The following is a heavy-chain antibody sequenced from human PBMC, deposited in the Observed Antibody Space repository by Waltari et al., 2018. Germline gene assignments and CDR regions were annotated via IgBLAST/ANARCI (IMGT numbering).Heavy chain of an antibody. CDR3: VRDKPHSWFDP. CDR2: IPNDGGDG. Sequence: EELLVESGGALVQPGGSLRLSCVASGFAFGNYWMHWVRQVPGGGLVWGARIPNDGGDGMYADYVKGRFTMARDNTKNTVYLQMDSLRVDDTAIYYCVRDKPHSWFDPWGQGTLVTVSS. D-gene: IGHD4-4*01. J-gene: IGHJ5*02. CDR1: GFAFGNYW. V-gene: IGHV3-74*03.